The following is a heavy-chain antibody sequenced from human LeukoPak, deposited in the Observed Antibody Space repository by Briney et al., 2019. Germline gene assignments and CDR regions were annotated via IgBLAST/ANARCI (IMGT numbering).Heavy chain of an antibody. CDR3: ARGNFDWLQISNWFDP. CDR1: GFTFSSYA. V-gene: IGHV3-30-3*01. CDR2: ISYDGSNK. Sequence: GGSLRLSCAASGFTFSSYAMHWVRQAPGKGLEWMAFISYDGSNKYYADSVKGRFTISRDNSKNTLYLQMNSLRAEDTAVYYCARGNFDWLQISNWFDPWGQGTLVTVSS. D-gene: IGHD3-9*01. J-gene: IGHJ5*02.